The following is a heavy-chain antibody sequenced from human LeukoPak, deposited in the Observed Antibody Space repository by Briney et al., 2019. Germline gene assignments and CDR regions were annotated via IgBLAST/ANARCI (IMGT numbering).Heavy chain of an antibody. CDR2: IYPGDSDT. CDR1: GYSFTSYW. CDR3: ARGGSYCSSTSCYLKNWFDP. J-gene: IGHJ5*02. Sequence: GESLNISCKGSGYSFTSYWIGWVRQMPGKGLEWMGIIYPGDSDTRYSPSFQGQVTISADKSISTAYLQWSSLKASDTAMYYCARGGSYCSSTSCYLKNWFDPWGQGTLVTVSS. D-gene: IGHD2-2*01. V-gene: IGHV5-51*01.